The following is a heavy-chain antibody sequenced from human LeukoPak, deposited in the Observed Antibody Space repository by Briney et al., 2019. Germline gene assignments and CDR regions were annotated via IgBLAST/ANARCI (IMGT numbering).Heavy chain of an antibody. J-gene: IGHJ2*01. D-gene: IGHD6-19*01. CDR3: ARHAPVAGSYWYIQL. Sequence: ETLSLTCTVSGGSIRSFYWSWLRQPPGKGLEWIGYIFETGSTYYNPSLNSRVTISVDMSKNQFSLKMSAVTAADTAVYYCARHAPVAGSYWYIQLWGRGTLVTVSS. CDR2: IFETGST. V-gene: IGHV4-59*08. CDR1: GGSIRSFY.